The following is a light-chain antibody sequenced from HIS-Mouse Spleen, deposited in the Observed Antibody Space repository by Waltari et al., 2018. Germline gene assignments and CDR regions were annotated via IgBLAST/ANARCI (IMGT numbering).Light chain of an antibody. CDR2: DAS. CDR1: QSVSSY. CDR3: QQRSNWPPT. Sequence: EIVLTQSPATLSLSPGERATLPCRASQSVSSYLACYQQKPGQAPRLLIYDASNRATAIPARFSGSGSGTDFTLTISSLEPEDFAVYYCQQRSNWPPTFGQGTKVEIK. J-gene: IGKJ1*01. V-gene: IGKV3-11*01.